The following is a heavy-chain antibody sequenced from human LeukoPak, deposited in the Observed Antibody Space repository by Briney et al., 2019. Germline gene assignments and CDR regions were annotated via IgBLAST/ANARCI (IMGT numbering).Heavy chain of an antibody. CDR2: IKQDGSEK. V-gene: IGHV3-7*05. D-gene: IGHD6-13*01. Sequence: GGTLRLSCAASGFTFSSYWMTWVRQAPGKGLEWVAKIKQDGSEKYYVDSVKGRFTISRDNAKNSLYLQMNSLGAEDTAVYYCARRGTSSSWAHFDYWGQGTLVTVSS. CDR1: GFTFSSYW. CDR3: ARRGTSSSWAHFDY. J-gene: IGHJ4*02.